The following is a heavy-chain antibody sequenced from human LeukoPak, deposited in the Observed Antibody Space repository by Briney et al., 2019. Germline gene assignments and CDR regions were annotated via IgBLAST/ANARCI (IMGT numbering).Heavy chain of an antibody. CDR1: GFTFSSYA. J-gene: IGHJ4*02. Sequence: PGGSLRLSCAAPGFTFSSYAMSWVRQAPGKGLEWVSAISGSGGSTYYADSVKGRFTISRDNSKNTLYLQMNSLRAEDTAVYYCAKVPEQWLVHIYFDYWGQGTLVTVSS. CDR3: AKVPEQWLVHIYFDY. CDR2: ISGSGGST. D-gene: IGHD6-19*01. V-gene: IGHV3-23*01.